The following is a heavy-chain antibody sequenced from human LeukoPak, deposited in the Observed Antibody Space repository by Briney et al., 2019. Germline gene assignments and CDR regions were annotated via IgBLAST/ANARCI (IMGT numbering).Heavy chain of an antibody. D-gene: IGHD3-10*01. Sequence: ASVKVSCKASGYTFTSHAMHWVRQAPGQRLEWMGWINAGNGNTKYSQKFQGRVTITRDTSASTAYMELSSLRSEDTAVYYCARGGYYGSGSYYNVGYYGMDVWGKGTTVTVSS. CDR2: INAGNGNT. J-gene: IGHJ6*04. V-gene: IGHV1-3*01. CDR3: ARGGYYGSGSYYNVGYYGMDV. CDR1: GYTFTSHA.